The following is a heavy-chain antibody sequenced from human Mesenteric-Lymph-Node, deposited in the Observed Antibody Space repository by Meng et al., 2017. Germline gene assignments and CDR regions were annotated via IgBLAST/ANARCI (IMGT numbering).Heavy chain of an antibody. J-gene: IGHJ4*02. Sequence: QEQVQESGPGLVKPSQTLSLTCTVSGGSMSSGDYFWNWIRQPPGKGLEWIGYIYYSGSTYYNPSLKSRVTISVDTSKNQFSLKLSSVTATDTAVYYCARRRGGSGRDCWGQGTLVTVSS. V-gene: IGHV4-30-4*01. CDR2: IYYSGST. CDR3: ARRRGGSGRDC. CDR1: GGSMSSGDYF. D-gene: IGHD3-10*01.